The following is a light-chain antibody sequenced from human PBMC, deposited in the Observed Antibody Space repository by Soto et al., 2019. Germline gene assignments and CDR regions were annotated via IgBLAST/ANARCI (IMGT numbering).Light chain of an antibody. CDR3: SSYTSDNRDYV. CDR1: SSDVGAYTS. CDR2: EVS. Sequence: QSVLTQPASMSGSPGQSITISCTGSSSDVGAYTSVSWYQQHPGKAPKLMIYEVSNRPSGVSRRFSGSKYGNTASLTISGLQAEDETHYYCSSYTSDNRDYVFGTGTKVTV. V-gene: IGLV2-14*01. J-gene: IGLJ1*01.